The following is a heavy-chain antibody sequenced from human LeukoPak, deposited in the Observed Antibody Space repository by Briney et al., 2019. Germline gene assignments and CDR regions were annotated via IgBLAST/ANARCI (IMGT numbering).Heavy chain of an antibody. CDR3: ARVDHYYDSSGYYGAFDY. CDR2: IYSGGGT. CDR1: GFTFRSYS. V-gene: IGHV3-66*01. Sequence: GGSLRLSCAASGFTFRSYSMNWVRQAPGKGLEWVSVIYSGGGTYYAASVKGRFTISRDNSKNTVSLQMNSLRAEDTAVYYCARVDHYYDSSGYYGAFDYWGQGTLVTVSS. J-gene: IGHJ4*02. D-gene: IGHD3-22*01.